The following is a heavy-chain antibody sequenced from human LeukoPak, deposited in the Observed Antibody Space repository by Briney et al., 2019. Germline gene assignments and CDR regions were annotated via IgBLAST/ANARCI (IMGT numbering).Heavy chain of an antibody. CDR3: ARGLTGTKLAGDAFDI. CDR2: ISAYNGNT. J-gene: IGHJ3*02. Sequence: VASVKVSCKASGYTFTSYGISWVRQAPGQGLEWMGWISAYNGNTNYAQKLQGRVTMTTDTSTSTAYMELRSLRSDDTAVYYCARGLTGTKLAGDAFDIWGQGTMVTVSS. V-gene: IGHV1-18*01. D-gene: IGHD1-20*01. CDR1: GYTFTSYG.